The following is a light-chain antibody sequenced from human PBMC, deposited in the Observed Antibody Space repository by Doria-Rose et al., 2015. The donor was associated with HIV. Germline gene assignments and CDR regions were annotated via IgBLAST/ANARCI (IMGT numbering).Light chain of an antibody. J-gene: IGKJ1*01. Sequence: EIVLTQSPGTLSLSPGERATLSCRASQSFSSTYLAWYQQNPGQAPSLLIYDGSTGATGIPDRFSACGSGTDFTLTINRLEPEDFALYYCHQYGTSWTFGQGTKVEI. CDR1: QSFSSTY. CDR3: HQYGTSWT. V-gene: IGKV3-20*01. CDR2: DGS.